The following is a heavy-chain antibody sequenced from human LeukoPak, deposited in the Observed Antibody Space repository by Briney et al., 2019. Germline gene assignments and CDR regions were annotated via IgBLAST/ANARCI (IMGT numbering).Heavy chain of an antibody. CDR2: MNPNSGNT. CDR1: GYTVTSYD. J-gene: IGHJ3*02. V-gene: IGHV1-8*01. D-gene: IGHD1-14*01. CDR3: AGMTTDDAFDI. Sequence: GASVKVSCKASGYTVTSYDINWVRQATGQGLEWMGWMNPNSGNTGYAQKFRGRVTMTRSTSISTAYMELSSLRSEDTAVYYCAGMTTDDAFDIWGQGTMVTVSS.